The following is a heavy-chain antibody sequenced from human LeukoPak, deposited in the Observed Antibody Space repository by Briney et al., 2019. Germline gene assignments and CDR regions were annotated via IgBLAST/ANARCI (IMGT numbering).Heavy chain of an antibody. Sequence: GGSLRLSCAASGFSFSNYAMNWVRQAPGKGLEWVAVISYDGSNKYYADSVKGRFTISRDNSKNTLYLQMNSLRAEDTAVYYCAILPGRFARWGQGTLVTVSS. D-gene: IGHD2-21*01. J-gene: IGHJ4*02. CDR2: ISYDGSNK. CDR1: GFSFSNYA. V-gene: IGHV3-30*03. CDR3: AILPGRFAR.